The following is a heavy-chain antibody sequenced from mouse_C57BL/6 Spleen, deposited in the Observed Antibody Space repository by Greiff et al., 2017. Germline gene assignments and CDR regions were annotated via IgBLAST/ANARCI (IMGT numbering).Heavy chain of an antibody. CDR3: ARKRGYGYYEDFDY. D-gene: IGHD2-3*01. Sequence: VQLQQSGPELVKPGASVKMSCKASGYTFTDYNMHWVKQSHGKSLEWIGYINPNNGGTSYNQKFKGKATLTVNKSSSTAYMELRSLTSEDSAVYYCARKRGYGYYEDFDYWGQGTTLTVSS. J-gene: IGHJ2*01. CDR1: GYTFTDYN. V-gene: IGHV1-22*01. CDR2: INPNNGGT.